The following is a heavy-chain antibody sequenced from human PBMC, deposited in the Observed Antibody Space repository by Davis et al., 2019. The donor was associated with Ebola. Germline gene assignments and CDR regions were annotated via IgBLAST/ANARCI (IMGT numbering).Heavy chain of an antibody. D-gene: IGHD6-19*01. CDR2: IYDQST. J-gene: IGHJ4*02. CDR3: ATTQWLREFDN. V-gene: IGHV3-53*05. CDR1: GFTVGSNH. Sequence: GGSLRLSCAASGFTVGSNHMSWVRQAPGKGLEWVSVIYDQSTAYADSVRGRFIISRDKSNNTLYLEMNSLRVDDTAVYYCATTQWLREFDNWGQGTLVTVSS.